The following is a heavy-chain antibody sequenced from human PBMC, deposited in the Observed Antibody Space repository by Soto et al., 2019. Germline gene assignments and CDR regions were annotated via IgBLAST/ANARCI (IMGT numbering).Heavy chain of an antibody. CDR1: GFTFSSYA. V-gene: IGHV3-23*01. CDR2: ISGSGGST. D-gene: IGHD3-10*01. J-gene: IGHJ6*02. Sequence: GGSLRLSCAASGFTFSSYAMSWVHQAPGKGLEWVSAISGSGGSTYYADSVKGRFTISRDNSKNTLYLQMNSLRAEDTAVYYCAKDPPPAYYYGSEWVLYGMDVWGQGTTVTVSS. CDR3: AKDPPPAYYYGSEWVLYGMDV.